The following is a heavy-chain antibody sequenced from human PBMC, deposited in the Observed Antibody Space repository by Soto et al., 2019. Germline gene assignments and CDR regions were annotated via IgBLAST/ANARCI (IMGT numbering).Heavy chain of an antibody. V-gene: IGHV4-39*01. CDR3: ARVYSNYDILTRRNYFDY. CDR1: GGSISSSSYY. J-gene: IGHJ4*02. D-gene: IGHD3-9*01. CDR2: IYYSGST. Sequence: SETLSLTCTVSGGSISSSSYYWGWIRQPPGKGLEWIGSIYYSGSTYYNPSLKSRVTISVDTSKNQFSLKLSSVTAADTAVYYCARVYSNYDILTRRNYFDYWGQGTLVTVSS.